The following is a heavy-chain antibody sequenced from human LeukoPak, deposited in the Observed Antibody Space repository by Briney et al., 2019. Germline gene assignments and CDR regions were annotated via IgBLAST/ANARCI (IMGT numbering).Heavy chain of an antibody. CDR3: AKSPLDIVLVVYAKYYFDY. CDR2: IIGSGGST. J-gene: IGHJ4*02. Sequence: PGGSLRLSCAASGFTFSSYAMSWVRQPPGKGLEWVSAIIGSGGSTYYADSVKGRFTISRDNSKNTLYLQMNSLRAEDTAVYYCAKSPLDIVLVVYAKYYFDYWGQGTLVTVSS. D-gene: IGHD2-8*02. CDR1: GFTFSSYA. V-gene: IGHV3-23*01.